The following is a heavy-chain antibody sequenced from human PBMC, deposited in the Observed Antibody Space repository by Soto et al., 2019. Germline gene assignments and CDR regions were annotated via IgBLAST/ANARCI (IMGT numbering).Heavy chain of an antibody. D-gene: IGHD3-10*01. V-gene: IGHV1-18*04. CDR2: ISPDDGNT. J-gene: IGHJ4*02. Sequence: ASVKVSCKASGYTVTSYHMDWVRRAPGQGLEWMGWISPDDGNTEYEQKFQGRVTMTADTLTNNAYMELRSLKYDDTAVYYCARVEAPFGESLHWGQGTPVTVSS. CDR1: GYTVTSYH. CDR3: ARVEAPFGESLH.